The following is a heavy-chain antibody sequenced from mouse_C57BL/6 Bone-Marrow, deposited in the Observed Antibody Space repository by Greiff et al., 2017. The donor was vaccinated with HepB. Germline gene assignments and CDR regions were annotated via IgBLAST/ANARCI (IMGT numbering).Heavy chain of an antibody. J-gene: IGHJ1*03. D-gene: IGHD4-1*01. CDR3: ARHGPLGRGDWYFDV. CDR2: INSDGGST. Sequence: VQLKESGGGLVQPGESLKLSCESNEYEFPSHDMSWVRKTPEKRLELVAAINSDGGSTYYPDTMERRFIISRDNTKKTLYLQMSSLRSEDTALYYCARHGPLGRGDWYFDVWGTGTTVTVSS. CDR1: EYEFPSHD. V-gene: IGHV5-2*01.